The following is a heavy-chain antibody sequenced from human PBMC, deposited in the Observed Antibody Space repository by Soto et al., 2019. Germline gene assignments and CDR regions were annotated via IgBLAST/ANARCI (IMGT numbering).Heavy chain of an antibody. J-gene: IGHJ6*02. CDR1: GYTFTSYT. CDR3: ARRYSYGRYYYYYGMDV. Sequence: QVQLVQSGAEVKKPGASVKVSCKASGYTFTSYTMHWVRQAPGQRLEWMGWINAGNGNTKYSQKFQDRVTITRDTSARTAYMERSSLRSEDTAVYYCARRYSYGRYYYYYGMDVWGQGTTVTVSS. V-gene: IGHV1-3*01. D-gene: IGHD5-18*01. CDR2: INAGNGNT.